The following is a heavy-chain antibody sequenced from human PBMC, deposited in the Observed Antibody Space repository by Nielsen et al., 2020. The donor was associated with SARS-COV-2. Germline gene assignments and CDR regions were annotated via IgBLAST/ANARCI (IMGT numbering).Heavy chain of an antibody. J-gene: IGHJ4*02. CDR2: ISWNSGSI. CDR3: AKWGGVDYYDSSRYLDY. CDR1: GFTFDDYA. Sequence: GGSLRLSCAASGFTFDDYAMHWVRQAPGKGLEWVSGISWNSGSIGYADSVKGRFTISRDNAKNSLYLQMNSLRAEDTALYYCAKWGGVDYYDSSRYLDYWGQGTLVTVSS. D-gene: IGHD3-22*01. V-gene: IGHV3-9*01.